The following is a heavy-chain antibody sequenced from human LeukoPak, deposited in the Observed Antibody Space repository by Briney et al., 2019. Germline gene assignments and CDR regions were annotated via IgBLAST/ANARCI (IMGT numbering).Heavy chain of an antibody. J-gene: IGHJ4*02. CDR1: GDSITSDDFY. D-gene: IGHD2-21*01. CDR3: ARDSHIPFDY. CDR2: IYHTGSA. Sequence: PSETLSLTCTISGDSITSDDFYWSWIRQPPGKGLEWIAYIYHTGSAYYNSSLRSRISISVDTSKNQFSLKLSSVTAADTAVYYCARDSHIPFDYWGQGTLVTVSS. V-gene: IGHV4-30-4*02.